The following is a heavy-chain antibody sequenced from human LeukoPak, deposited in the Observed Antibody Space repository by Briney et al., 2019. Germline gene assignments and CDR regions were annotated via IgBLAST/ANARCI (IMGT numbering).Heavy chain of an antibody. J-gene: IGHJ4*02. CDR1: GGTFSSYA. Sequence: SVKVSCKASGGTFSSYAISWVRQAPGQGLEWMGGIIPTFGTANYAQKFQGRVTITTDESTSTAYMELSSLRSEDTAVYYCARAGRVLYSSGWVYWGQGTLVTVSS. D-gene: IGHD6-19*01. V-gene: IGHV1-69*05. CDR2: IIPTFGTA. CDR3: ARAGRVLYSSGWVY.